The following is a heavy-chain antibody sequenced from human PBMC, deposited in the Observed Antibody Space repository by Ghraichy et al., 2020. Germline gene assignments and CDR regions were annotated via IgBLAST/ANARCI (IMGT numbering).Heavy chain of an antibody. Sequence: GGSLRLSCAASGFTFSSYAMSWVRQAPGKGLEWVSTISGSGDSTYYADTVKGRFTISRDNSKNTLYLQMNSLRAEDTAVYYCAKNNGMTTITGNYYYGMDVWGQGTTVTVSS. D-gene: IGHD4-11*01. CDR3: AKNNGMTTITGNYYYGMDV. V-gene: IGHV3-23*01. J-gene: IGHJ6*02. CDR2: ISGSGDST. CDR1: GFTFSSYA.